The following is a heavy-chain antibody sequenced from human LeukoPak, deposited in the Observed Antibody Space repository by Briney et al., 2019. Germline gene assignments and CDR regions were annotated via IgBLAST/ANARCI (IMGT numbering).Heavy chain of an antibody. J-gene: IGHJ4*02. CDR1: GFTFDDYA. V-gene: IGHV3-9*01. CDR3: AKDIAYDSSGYYQYFDY. D-gene: IGHD3-22*01. Sequence: GGSLRLSCAASGFTFDDYAMHWVWQAPGKGLEWVSGISWNSGSIGYADSVKGRFTISRDNAKNSLYLQMNSLRAEDTALYYCAKDIAYDSSGYYQYFDYWGQGTLVTVSS. CDR2: ISWNSGSI.